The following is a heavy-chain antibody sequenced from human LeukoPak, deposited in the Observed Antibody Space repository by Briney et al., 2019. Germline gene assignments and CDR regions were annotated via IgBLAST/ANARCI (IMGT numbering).Heavy chain of an antibody. D-gene: IGHD4-17*01. J-gene: IGHJ6*02. Sequence: ASVKVSCKASGYTFTSYDIHWVRQATGHGLEWMGWMNPKSGHTGHAQKFQGRVTITADKSTSTAYMELSSLRSEDTAVYYCARDTSTVTTDYYGMDVWGQGTTVTVSS. CDR3: ARDTSTVTTDYYGMDV. V-gene: IGHV1-8*01. CDR2: MNPKSGHT. CDR1: GYTFTSYD.